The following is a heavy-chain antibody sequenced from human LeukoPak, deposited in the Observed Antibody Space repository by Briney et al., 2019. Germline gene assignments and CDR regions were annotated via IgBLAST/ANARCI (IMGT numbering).Heavy chain of an antibody. CDR2: IIPIFGTA. CDR1: GGTFSSYA. CDR3: ASGWRYANTQPPFDY. D-gene: IGHD1-14*01. V-gene: IGHV1-69*05. J-gene: IGHJ4*02. Sequence: GASVKVSCKASGGTFSSYAISWVRQAPGQGLEWMGGIIPIFGTANYAQKFQGRVTITTDESTSTAYMELSSLRSEDTAVYYCASGWRYANTQPPFDYWGQGTLVTVSS.